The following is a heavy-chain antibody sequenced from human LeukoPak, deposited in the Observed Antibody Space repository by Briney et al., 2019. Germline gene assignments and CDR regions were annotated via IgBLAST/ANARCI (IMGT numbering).Heavy chain of an antibody. Sequence: PGGSLRLSCAASGFTFSSYWMNWVRQAPGKGLVWVSRVNGDGRSTNYADSVKGRFTISRDNAKNTLYLQMNSLRAEDTAVYYCASLRGTSYDSSGYWGQGTLVTVSS. D-gene: IGHD3-22*01. J-gene: IGHJ4*02. CDR1: GFTFSSYW. CDR2: VNGDGRST. V-gene: IGHV3-74*01. CDR3: ASLRGTSYDSSGY.